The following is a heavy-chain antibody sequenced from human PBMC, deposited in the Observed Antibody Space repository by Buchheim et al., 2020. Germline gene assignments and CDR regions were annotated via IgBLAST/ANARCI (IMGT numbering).Heavy chain of an antibody. Sequence: QVQLVQSGAEVKKPGASVKVSCKASGYTFTSYYMHWVRQAPGQGLEWMGIINPSGCSTSYAQKFQGRVTMTRDTSTSTVYMELSSLRSEDTAVYYCARDPRPYCGGDCSLDYWGQGTL. V-gene: IGHV1-46*03. CDR2: INPSGCST. CDR3: ARDPRPYCGGDCSLDY. D-gene: IGHD2-21*01. CDR1: GYTFTSYY. J-gene: IGHJ4*02.